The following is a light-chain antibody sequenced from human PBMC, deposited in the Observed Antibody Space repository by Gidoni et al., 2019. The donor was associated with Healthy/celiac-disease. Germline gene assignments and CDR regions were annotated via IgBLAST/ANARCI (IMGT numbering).Light chain of an antibody. CDR1: QSISSY. V-gene: IGKV1-39*01. CDR3: QQSYSTLVT. J-gene: IGKJ1*01. Sequence: IQMTPSPSSLSASVGDRVTITCRASQSISSYLNWYQQKPGKAPKLLIYAASSLQSGVPSRFSGSGSGTDFTLTISSLQPEDFATYYCQQSYSTLVTFGQGTKVEIK. CDR2: AAS.